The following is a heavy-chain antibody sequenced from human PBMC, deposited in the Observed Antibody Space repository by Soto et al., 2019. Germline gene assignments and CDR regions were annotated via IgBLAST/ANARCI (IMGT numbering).Heavy chain of an antibody. Sequence: QVQLVESGGGVVQPGRSLRLSCAASGFTFSSYGMHWVRQAPGKGLEWVAVIGYDGSNKYYADSVKGRFTISRDNSKNTLYLQMNSLRAEDTAVYYCARGKEGYCSGGSCYGVDYWGQGTLVTVSS. V-gene: IGHV3-33*01. CDR2: IGYDGSNK. J-gene: IGHJ4*02. D-gene: IGHD2-15*01. CDR1: GFTFSSYG. CDR3: ARGKEGYCSGGSCYGVDY.